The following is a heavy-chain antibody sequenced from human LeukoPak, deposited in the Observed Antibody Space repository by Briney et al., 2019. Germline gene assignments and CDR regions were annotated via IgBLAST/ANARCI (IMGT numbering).Heavy chain of an antibody. V-gene: IGHV3-30*03. CDR1: GFTFSSYG. D-gene: IGHD3-10*01. Sequence: GGSLRLSCAASGFTFSSYGMYWVRQAPGKGLEWVAVISYHGSNKYYADSVKGRFTISRDNSKKTLYLQMNSLRGEDTAVYYCARHHYGSGHEDYYYGMDVWGQGTTVTVSS. CDR2: ISYHGSNK. J-gene: IGHJ6*02. CDR3: ARHHYGSGHEDYYYGMDV.